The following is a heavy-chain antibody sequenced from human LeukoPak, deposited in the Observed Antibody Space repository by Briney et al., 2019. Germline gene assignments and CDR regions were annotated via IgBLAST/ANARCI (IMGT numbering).Heavy chain of an antibody. J-gene: IGHJ4*02. CDR3: ASLARVDY. CDR2: ISYGGSNK. CDR1: GFTFSSYG. Sequence: GGSLRLSCAASGFTFSSYGMHWVRQAPGKGLEWVAVISYGGSNKYYADSVKGRFTISRDNSKNTLYLQMNSLRAEDTAVYYCASLARVDYWGQGTLVTVSS. V-gene: IGHV3-30*03. D-gene: IGHD6-6*01.